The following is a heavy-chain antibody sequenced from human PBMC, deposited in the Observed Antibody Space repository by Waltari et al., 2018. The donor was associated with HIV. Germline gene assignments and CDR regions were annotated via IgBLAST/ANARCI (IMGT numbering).Heavy chain of an antibody. D-gene: IGHD2-21*02. CDR3: AKDCGGDCYMD. J-gene: IGHJ4*02. CDR1: GLPFSRDA. V-gene: IGHV3-23*01. Sequence: EVQLLESGGGLVQTGGSRRLPCAASGLPFSRDAMSWVRQAPGKGLEWVSAISGSGRSTYYADSVKGRFTISRDNSKNTVYLQMNSLRAEDTALYYCAKDCGGDCYMDWGQGTLVTVSS. CDR2: ISGSGRST.